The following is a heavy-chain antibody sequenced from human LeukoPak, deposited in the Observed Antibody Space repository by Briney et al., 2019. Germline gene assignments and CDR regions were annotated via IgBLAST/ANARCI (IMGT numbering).Heavy chain of an antibody. CDR2: INHSGST. CDR3: AGRPIVVVVAATQEDWFDP. D-gene: IGHD2-15*01. J-gene: IGHJ5*02. V-gene: IGHV4-34*01. Sequence: PSETLSLTCAVYGGSFSGYYRSWIRQPPGKGLEWIGEINHSGSTNYNPSLKSRVTISVDTSKNQFSLKLSSVTAADTAVYYCAGRPIVVVVAATQEDWFDPWGQGTLVTVSS. CDR1: GGSFSGYY.